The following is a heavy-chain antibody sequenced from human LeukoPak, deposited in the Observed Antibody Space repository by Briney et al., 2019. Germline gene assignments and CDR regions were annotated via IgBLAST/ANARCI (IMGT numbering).Heavy chain of an antibody. D-gene: IGHD3-16*02. V-gene: IGHV3-30*18. CDR1: GFTVSSNY. J-gene: IGHJ4*02. CDR2: ISYDGSNK. Sequence: GGSLRLSCAASGFTVSSNYMSWVRQAPGKGLEWVAVISYDGSNKYYADSVKGRFTISRDNSKNTLYLQMNSLRAEDTAVYYCAKDDYDYVWGSYRYEGSYFDYWGQGTLVTVSS. CDR3: AKDDYDYVWGSYRYEGSYFDY.